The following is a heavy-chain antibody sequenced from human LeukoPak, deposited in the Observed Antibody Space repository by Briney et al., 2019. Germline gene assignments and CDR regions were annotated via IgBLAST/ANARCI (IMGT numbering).Heavy chain of an antibody. J-gene: IGHJ4*02. Sequence: PSETLSLTCTVSGGSISSYYWSWIRQPPGKGLEWIGYIYYSGSTNYNPSLKSRVTISVDTSKNQFSLKLSSVTAADTAVYYCARGRTTDRGYFDYWGQGTLVTVSS. CDR3: ARGRTTDRGYFDY. CDR1: GGSISSYY. D-gene: IGHD3-10*01. CDR2: IYYSGST. V-gene: IGHV4-59*01.